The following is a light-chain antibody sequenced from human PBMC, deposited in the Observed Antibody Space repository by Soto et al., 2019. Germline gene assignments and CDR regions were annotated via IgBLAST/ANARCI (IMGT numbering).Light chain of an antibody. Sequence: QSALTQPASVSGSPGQSITISCTGTSSDVGGYNYVSWYQQHPGKAPKLMIYDVSNRPSGVSNRFSGSKSGNTASLTISGLQAEDEADYYCSSHRSSSTLVFGGGTKLTVL. J-gene: IGLJ2*01. CDR3: SSHRSSSTLV. V-gene: IGLV2-14*01. CDR1: SSDVGGYNY. CDR2: DVS.